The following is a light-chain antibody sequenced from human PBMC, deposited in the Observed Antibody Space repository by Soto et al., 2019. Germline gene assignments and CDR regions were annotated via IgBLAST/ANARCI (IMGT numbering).Light chain of an antibody. CDR2: KVS. J-gene: IGKJ1*01. CDR1: QSLVHKDGNTY. V-gene: IGKV2-24*01. Sequence: DIVVTQTPLSSPVALGQAASISCRSSQSLVHKDGNTYLSWINQRPGQPPRLLIYKVSVRFSGVPDRLSGSGAGTDITLTISRVETEDVGVYYCMQATQPPWTFGQGTKVEIK. CDR3: MQATQPPWT.